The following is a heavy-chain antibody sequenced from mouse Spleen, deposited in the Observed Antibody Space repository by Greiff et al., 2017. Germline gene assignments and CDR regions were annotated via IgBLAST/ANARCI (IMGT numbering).Heavy chain of an antibody. J-gene: IGHJ1*01. CDR2: IDPENGDT. CDR3: NAVITTVVRYFDV. V-gene: IGHV14-4*02. CDR1: GFNIKDYY. D-gene: IGHD1-1*01. Sequence: EVQLQQSGAELVRSGASVKLSCTASGFNIKDYYMHWVKQRPEQGLEWIGWIDPENGDTEYAPKFQGKATMTADTSSNTAYLQLSSLTSEDTAVYYCNAVITTVVRYFDVWGAGTTVTVSS.